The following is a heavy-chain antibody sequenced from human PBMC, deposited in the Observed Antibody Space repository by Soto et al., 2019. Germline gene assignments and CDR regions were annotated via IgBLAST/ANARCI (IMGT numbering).Heavy chain of an antibody. D-gene: IGHD5-18*01. V-gene: IGHV1-69*13. CDR2: IIPIFGTA. J-gene: IGHJ6*02. CDR1: GGTFSSYA. Sequence: SVKVSCKASGGTFSSYAISWVRQAPGQGLEWMGGIIPIFGTANYAQKFQGRVTITADESTSTAYMELSSLRSEDTAVYYCARDLVDTAMVGPQCNYGMDVWGQGTTVTVS. CDR3: ARDLVDTAMVGPQCNYGMDV.